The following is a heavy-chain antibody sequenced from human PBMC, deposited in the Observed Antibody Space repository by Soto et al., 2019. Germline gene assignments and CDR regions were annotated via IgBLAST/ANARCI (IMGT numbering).Heavy chain of an antibody. V-gene: IGHV3-11*05. CDR3: ARDSRRGSYSSSNLFDY. J-gene: IGHJ4*02. Sequence: GGSLRLSCATSGFPFSDYYMSWIRQAPGKGLEWLSHISPKSTYRNYADSVKGRFTISRDNTKSSLFLQMNSLRAEDTAVYYCARDSRRGSYSSSNLFDYWGQGTLVTVSS. D-gene: IGHD6-13*01. CDR1: GFPFSDYY. CDR2: ISPKSTYR.